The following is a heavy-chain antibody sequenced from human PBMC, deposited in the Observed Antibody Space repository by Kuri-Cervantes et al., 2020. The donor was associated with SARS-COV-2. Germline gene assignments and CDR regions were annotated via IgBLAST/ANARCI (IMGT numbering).Heavy chain of an antibody. D-gene: IGHD2-8*01. CDR1: GFTFSSYA. CDR3: ARESGVLMVYAMYNWFDP. V-gene: IGHV3-30-3*01. Sequence: LSLTCAASGFTFSSYAMHWVRQAPGKGLEWVAVISYDGSNKYYADSVKGRFTISRDNSKNTLYLQMNSLRAEDTAVYYCARESGVLMVYAMYNWFDPWGQGTLVTVSS. J-gene: IGHJ5*02. CDR2: ISYDGSNK.